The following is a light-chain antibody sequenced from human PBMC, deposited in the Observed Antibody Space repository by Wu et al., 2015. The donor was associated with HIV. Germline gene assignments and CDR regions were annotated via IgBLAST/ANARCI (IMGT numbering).Light chain of an antibody. CDR3: QXSYSTSAWT. J-gene: IGKJ1*01. CDR1: QSISSY. CDR2: AAS. V-gene: IGKV1-39*01. Sequence: DIQMTQSPSSLSASVGDRVTITCRASQSISSYLNWYQQKPGKAPKLLIYAASSLQSGVPSRFSGSGSGTDFTLTISSLQPEDFATYYCQXSYSTSAWTFGQGTKVEIK.